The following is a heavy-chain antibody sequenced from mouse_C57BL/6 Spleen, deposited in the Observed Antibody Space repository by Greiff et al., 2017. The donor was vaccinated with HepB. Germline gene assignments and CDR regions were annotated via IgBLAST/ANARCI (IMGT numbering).Heavy chain of an antibody. D-gene: IGHD1-1*01. CDR2: ISSGSSTI. CDR3: ARGPYYYGSGGFDY. V-gene: IGHV5-17*01. Sequence: EVKLVESGGGLVKPGGSLKLSCAASGFTFSDYGMHWVRQAPEKGLEWVAYISSGSSTIYYADTVKGRFTISRDNAKNTLFLQMTRLRSEDTAMYYCARGPYYYGSGGFDYWGQGTTLTVSS. J-gene: IGHJ2*01. CDR1: GFTFSDYG.